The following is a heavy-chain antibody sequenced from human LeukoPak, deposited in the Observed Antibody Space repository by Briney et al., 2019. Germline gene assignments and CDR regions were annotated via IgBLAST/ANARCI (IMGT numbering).Heavy chain of an antibody. D-gene: IGHD1-1*01. CDR3: AALPSRWNPFDY. CDR2: IVVGSGNT. CDR1: GFTSTSSA. J-gene: IGHJ4*02. V-gene: IGHV1-58*02. Sequence: GASPKVSSKASGFTSTSSAMKWVRHARAQRLGWVGWIVVGSGNTNYAQKFQERVTITRDMSTSTAYMELSSLRSEDTAVYYCAALPSRWNPFDYWGRGSLVTVSS.